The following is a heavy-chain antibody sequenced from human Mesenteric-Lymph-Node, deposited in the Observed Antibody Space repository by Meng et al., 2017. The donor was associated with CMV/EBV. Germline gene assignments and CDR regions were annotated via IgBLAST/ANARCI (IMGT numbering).Heavy chain of an antibody. J-gene: IGHJ6*02. CDR1: GFTFSSYG. V-gene: IGHV3-33*06. D-gene: IGHD2-2*01. CDR3: AKDMRRVYYYGMDV. Sequence: GESLKISCAAPGFTFSSYGMHWVRQAPGKGLEWVALIWYDGSNKYYADSVKGRFTISRDNSKNTLYLQMNSLRAEDTAVYYCAKDMRRVYYYGMDVWGQGTTVTVSS. CDR2: IWYDGSNK.